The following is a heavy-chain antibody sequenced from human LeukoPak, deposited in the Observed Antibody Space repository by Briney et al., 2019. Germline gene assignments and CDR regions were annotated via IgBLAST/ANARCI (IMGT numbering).Heavy chain of an antibody. CDR2: ISGSGGST. D-gene: IGHD3-22*01. CDR3: AKDPTRYFYESSGYYFSY. V-gene: IGHV3-23*01. J-gene: IGHJ4*02. Sequence: GGSLRLSCAASGFTLSNYAMTWVRQAPGKGLEWVSAISGSGGSTYYADSVKGRFTISRDNSKNTLYLQMNSLRAEDTAVYYCAKDPTRYFYESSGYYFSYWGQGTLVTVSS. CDR1: GFTLSNYA.